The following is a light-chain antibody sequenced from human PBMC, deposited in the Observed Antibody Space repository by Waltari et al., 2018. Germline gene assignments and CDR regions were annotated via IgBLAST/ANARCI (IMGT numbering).Light chain of an antibody. J-gene: IGLJ3*02. CDR1: SSDVGNFLL. CDR2: EGN. V-gene: IGLV2-23*01. CDR3: CSYVGGTSWV. Sequence: QSALTQPASVSGSPGQSISISCTGSSSDVGNFLLLSWYQQHPGKAPKVIIYEGNKRPSGLSVGFSGSKSGSTASLTISGLQPDDEADYYCCSYVGGTSWVFGGGTKLTVL.